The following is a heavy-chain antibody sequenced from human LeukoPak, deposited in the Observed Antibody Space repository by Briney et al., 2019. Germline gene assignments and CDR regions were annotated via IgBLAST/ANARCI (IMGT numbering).Heavy chain of an antibody. J-gene: IGHJ4*02. Sequence: PSETLSLTCTVSGGSISSYYWGWIRQPPGKGLGGGGYIYYSGSTNYNPSLKSRVTISVDTSRNQFSLKLSSVTAADTAVCYCARDSGYSSGWSQIDYWGQGTLVTVSS. CDR3: ARDSGYSSGWSQIDY. CDR1: GGSISSYY. D-gene: IGHD6-19*01. V-gene: IGHV4-59*01. CDR2: IYYSGST.